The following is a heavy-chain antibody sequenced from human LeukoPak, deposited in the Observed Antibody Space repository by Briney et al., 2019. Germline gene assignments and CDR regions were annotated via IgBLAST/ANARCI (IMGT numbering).Heavy chain of an antibody. CDR2: IRSDGSTA. CDR3: TRDWRNMAFDH. CDR1: GFIFSVFW. Sequence: TGGSLSLPCRDPGFIFSVFWMHWVRQVQGKGLGWVSRIRSDGSTADYADSVKGRFTISRDNAKNTLFLQMSSLRVEDTGVYYCTRDWRNMAFDHWGQGTLVTVSS. D-gene: IGHD3-3*01. V-gene: IGHV3-74*01. J-gene: IGHJ4*02.